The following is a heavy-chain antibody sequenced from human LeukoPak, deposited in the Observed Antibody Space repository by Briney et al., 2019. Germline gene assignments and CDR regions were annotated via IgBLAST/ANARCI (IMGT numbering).Heavy chain of an antibody. D-gene: IGHD3-3*01. CDR3: ARARSFGVVPNPYNWFDP. Sequence: ASETLSLTCAVSGGSISSGGYSWSWIRQPPGKGLEWIGYIYHSGSTYYNPSLKSRVTISVDTSKNQFSLKLSSVTAADTAVYYCARARSFGVVPNPYNWFDPWGQGTLVTVSS. J-gene: IGHJ5*02. CDR1: GGSISSGGYS. V-gene: IGHV4-30-2*01. CDR2: IYHSGST.